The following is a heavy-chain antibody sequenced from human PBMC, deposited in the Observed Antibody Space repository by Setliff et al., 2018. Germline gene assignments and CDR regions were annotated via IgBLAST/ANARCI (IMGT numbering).Heavy chain of an antibody. V-gene: IGHV1-2*02. Sequence: ASVKVSCKASGYNFTGYYMYWVRQAPGQGLEWMGWINPNSGGTNYAQKFQGRVTLTRDTSISTSYMQLNSLTSDDTAVYYCARDVTGSHSGRLDSWGQGTLVTVS. CDR1: GYNFTGYY. CDR2: INPNSGGT. CDR3: ARDVTGSHSGRLDS. J-gene: IGHJ4*02. D-gene: IGHD1-26*01.